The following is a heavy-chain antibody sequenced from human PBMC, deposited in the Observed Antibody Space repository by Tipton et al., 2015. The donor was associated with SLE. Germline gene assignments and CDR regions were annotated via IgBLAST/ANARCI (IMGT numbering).Heavy chain of an antibody. V-gene: IGHV4-59*01. Sequence: TLSLTCTVSGGSISSYYWSWIRQPPGKGLEWIGYIYYSGSTNYNPSLKSRVTISVDTSKNQFSLKLSSVTAADTAVYYCAREGSSWYCFDYWGLGTLVPVSS. CDR1: GGSISSYY. D-gene: IGHD6-13*01. CDR2: IYYSGST. J-gene: IGHJ4*02. CDR3: AREGSSWYCFDY.